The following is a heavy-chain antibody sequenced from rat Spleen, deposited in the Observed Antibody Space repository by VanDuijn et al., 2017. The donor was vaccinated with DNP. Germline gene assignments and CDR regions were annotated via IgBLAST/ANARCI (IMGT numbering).Heavy chain of an antibody. CDR2: ISYDGRDT. D-gene: IGHD1-12*01. J-gene: IGHJ4*01. CDR3: ARHRTIMPYYYAMDA. V-gene: IGHV5-7*01. CDR1: GITFSDHN. Sequence: EVQLVESGGGLVQPGRSLKLSCAVSGITFSDHNMAWVRQAPKKGLEWVATISYDGRDTYYRDSVKGRFTISRDNAQSTLYLQMDSLRSEDTATYYCARHRTIMPYYYAMDAWGQGASVTVSS.